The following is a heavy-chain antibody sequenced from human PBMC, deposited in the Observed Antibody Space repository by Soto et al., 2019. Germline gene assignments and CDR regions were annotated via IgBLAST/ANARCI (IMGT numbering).Heavy chain of an antibody. CDR3: AGSKNRGESVDY. D-gene: IGHD3-10*01. V-gene: IGHV4-59*01. CDR1: GVSIRSYF. Sequence: QVHLQESGPGLEKPSETLSLSCTVSGVSIRSYFWSWIRQPPGKGLEWIGYTYYTADTKYSPSLESRATISADPSKKQFSLSLSPVSAADTALYFCAGSKNRGESVDYWGQGALVTVSS. CDR2: TYYTADT. J-gene: IGHJ4*02.